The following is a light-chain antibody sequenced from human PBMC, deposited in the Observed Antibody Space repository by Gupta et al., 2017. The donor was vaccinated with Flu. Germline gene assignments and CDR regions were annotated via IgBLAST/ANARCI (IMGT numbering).Light chain of an antibody. J-gene: IGKJ2*01. Sequence: EIVLTQSPATLSLSPGERASLSCRASQSVNSSLAWYQQKPGQAPRLLIYDASNRATGIPARFSGSGSGTDFTLTISSLEPEDFAVYYCQQRGNWPPYTFGQGTKLEIK. CDR3: QQRGNWPPYT. CDR2: DAS. CDR1: QSVNSS. V-gene: IGKV3-11*01.